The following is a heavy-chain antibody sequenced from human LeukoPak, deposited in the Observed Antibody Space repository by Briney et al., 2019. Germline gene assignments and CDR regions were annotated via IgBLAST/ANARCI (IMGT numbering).Heavy chain of an antibody. CDR1: GFTFSRYW. CDR2: ISGDGTTT. J-gene: IGHJ4*02. CDR3: ARELPYDY. V-gene: IGHV3-74*01. D-gene: IGHD4-11*01. Sequence: GGSLRLSCAASGFTFSRYWMHWVRQAPGKGLVWVSRISGDGTTTTHADSVKGRFTTSRDNAKNTLYLQMNSLRDEDTAVYYCARELPYDYWGQGTLVAVSS.